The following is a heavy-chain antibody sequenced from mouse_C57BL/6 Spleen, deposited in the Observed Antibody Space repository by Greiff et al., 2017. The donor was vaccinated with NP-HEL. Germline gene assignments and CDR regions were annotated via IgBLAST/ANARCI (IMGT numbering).Heavy chain of an antibody. V-gene: IGHV14-4*01. CDR2: IDPENGDT. D-gene: IGHD1-1*01. CDR3: TTLNYGSSYWFAY. CDR1: GFNIKDDY. Sequence: VQLQQSGAELVRPGASVKLSCTASGFNIKDDYMHWVKQRPEQGLEWIGWIDPENGDTEYASKFQGKATITADTSSNTAYLQLSSLTSEDTAVYYCTTLNYGSSYWFAYWGQGTLVTVSA. J-gene: IGHJ3*01.